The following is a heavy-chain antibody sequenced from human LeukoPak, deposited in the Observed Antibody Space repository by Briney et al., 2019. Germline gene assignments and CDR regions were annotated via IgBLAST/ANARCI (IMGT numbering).Heavy chain of an antibody. J-gene: IGHJ4*02. V-gene: IGHV4-38-2*02. CDR1: GDFITAYY. Sequence: SETLSLTCTVSGDFITAYYWSWIRQPPGKGLEWIGSIYYSGSTYYNPSLKSRVTISVDTSENQFSLKLSSVTAADTAVYYCAREVPPQDYFDYWGQGTLVTVSS. CDR3: AREVPPQDYFDY. CDR2: IYYSGST.